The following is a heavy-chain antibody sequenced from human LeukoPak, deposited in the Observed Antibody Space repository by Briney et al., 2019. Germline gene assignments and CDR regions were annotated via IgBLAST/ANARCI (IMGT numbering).Heavy chain of an antibody. CDR3: AKDRRIAAAGTFQFDP. CDR2: ISSSGSTI. J-gene: IGHJ5*02. V-gene: IGHV3-48*03. D-gene: IGHD6-13*01. Sequence: SGGSLRLSCAASGFTFSSYEMNWVRQAPGKGLEWVSYISSSGSTIYYADSVKGRFTISRDNSKNTLYLQMNSLRAEDTAVYYCAKDRRIAAAGTFQFDPWGQGTLVTVSS. CDR1: GFTFSSYE.